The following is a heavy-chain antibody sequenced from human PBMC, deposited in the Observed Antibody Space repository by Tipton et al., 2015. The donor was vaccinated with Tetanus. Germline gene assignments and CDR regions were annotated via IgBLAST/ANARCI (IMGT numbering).Heavy chain of an antibody. V-gene: IGHV3-30-3*01. CDR1: GFTFSSYV. J-gene: IGHJ4*02. CDR2: ISYDGSNR. CDR3: ARDSLSGYSYGPFGY. D-gene: IGHD5-18*01. Sequence: SLRLSCAASGFTFSSYVIHWVRQAPGKGLEWLAVISYDGSNRYYADSVKGRFTISRDTSKNTLYLQMNSLRVEDTGVYYCARDSLSGYSYGPFGYWGQGSLVTVSS.